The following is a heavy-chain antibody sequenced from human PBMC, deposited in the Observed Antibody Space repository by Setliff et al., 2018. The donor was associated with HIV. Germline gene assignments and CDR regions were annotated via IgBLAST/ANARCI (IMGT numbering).Heavy chain of an antibody. Sequence: PSETLSLTCTVSGASNRNYYWSWIRQAPGRGLEWLGFFYTGTTYYNPSLKSRVTISVDTSKKQISLKVKSVTAADTAVYYCARAPTDHYDPTRLGDGLDIWGQGTMVTVSS. D-gene: IGHD3-22*01. V-gene: IGHV4-4*08. CDR2: FYTGTT. CDR3: ARAPTDHYDPTRLGDGLDI. CDR1: GASNRNYY. J-gene: IGHJ3*02.